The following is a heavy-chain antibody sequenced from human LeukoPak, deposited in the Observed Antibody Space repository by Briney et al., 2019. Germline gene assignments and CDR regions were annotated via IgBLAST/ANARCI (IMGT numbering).Heavy chain of an antibody. V-gene: IGHV3-33*01. CDR2: IWFDGSNK. D-gene: IGHD3-10*01. CDR3: ARANYGSGSNYYYGMDV. Sequence: GGSLRLSCAASGFTFSSFGMHWVRQAPGKGLEWVAVIWFDGSNKYYSDSVKGRFTISRDNSKNPLYLQVNSLRAEDTAVYYCARANYGSGSNYYYGMDVWGQGTTVTVSS. CDR1: GFTFSSFG. J-gene: IGHJ6*02.